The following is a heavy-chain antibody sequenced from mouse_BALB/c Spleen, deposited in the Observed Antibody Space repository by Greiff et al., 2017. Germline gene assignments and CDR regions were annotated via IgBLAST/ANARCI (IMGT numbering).Heavy chain of an antibody. Sequence: QVQLQQSGAELMKPGASVKISCKATGYTFSSYWIEWVKQRPGHGLEWIGEILPGSGSTNYNEKFKGKATFTADTSSNTAYMQLSSLTSEDSAVYYCARSRTTATDAMDYWGQGTSVTVSS. CDR3: ARSRTTATDAMDY. V-gene: IGHV1-9*01. D-gene: IGHD1-2*01. CDR1: GYTFSSYW. CDR2: ILPGSGST. J-gene: IGHJ4*01.